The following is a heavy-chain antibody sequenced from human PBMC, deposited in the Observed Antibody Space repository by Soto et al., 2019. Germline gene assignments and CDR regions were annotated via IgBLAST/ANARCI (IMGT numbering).Heavy chain of an antibody. V-gene: IGHV6-1*01. CDR1: GDSVSSNSAA. D-gene: IGHD2-2*03. CDR2: TYYRSKWYN. J-gene: IGHJ4*02. Sequence: SQTLSLTCAISGDSVSSNSAAWNWIRQSPSRGLEWLGRTYYRSKWYNDYAVSVKSRITINPDTSKNQFSLQLNSVTPEDTAVYYCARSFVDIVVVPAAAYLYYFDYWGQGTLVTVSS. CDR3: ARSFVDIVVVPAAAYLYYFDY.